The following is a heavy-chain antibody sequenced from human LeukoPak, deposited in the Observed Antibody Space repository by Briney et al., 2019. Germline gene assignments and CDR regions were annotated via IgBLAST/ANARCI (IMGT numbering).Heavy chain of an antibody. CDR1: GFTFSNAW. Sequence: PGGSLRLSCAASGFTFSNAWMSWVRQAPGKGLEWVGRIRNKVNSYTTEYAASVKDRFTISRDDSKNSVWLQMNSLKTEDSAVYYCATSNSNGLSLFDYWGQGTLVTVSS. CDR3: ATSNSNGLSLFDY. J-gene: IGHJ4*02. V-gene: IGHV3-72*01. CDR2: IRNKVNSYTT. D-gene: IGHD6-25*01.